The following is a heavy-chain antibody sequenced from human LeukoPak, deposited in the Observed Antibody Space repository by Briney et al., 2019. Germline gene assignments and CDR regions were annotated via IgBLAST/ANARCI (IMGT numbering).Heavy chain of an antibody. CDR3: ARKVAAPDY. Sequence: GGSLRLSCAASGFTFSNYGMSWVRQAPGKGLEWVSGISGSGGSTYYADSVKGRFTISRDNSKNTLFLQMNSLRAEDTAVYYCARKVAAPDYWGQGTLVTVSS. CDR1: GFTFSNYG. CDR2: ISGSGGST. J-gene: IGHJ4*02. D-gene: IGHD6-19*01. V-gene: IGHV3-23*01.